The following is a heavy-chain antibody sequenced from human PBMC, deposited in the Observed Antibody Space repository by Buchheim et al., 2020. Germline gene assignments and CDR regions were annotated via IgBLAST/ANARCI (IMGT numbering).Heavy chain of an antibody. CDR2: ISYEGTNK. CDR3: AKGTIFGYNYGYGMDV. V-gene: IGHV3-30*18. J-gene: IGHJ6*02. CDR1: GFIFRHYG. D-gene: IGHD5-18*01. Sequence: QVHLVESGGGVVQPGRSLRLSCAASGFIFRHYGMHWIRQAPGKGLEWVAGISYEGTNKYYAESVKGRFTTSRDDSKNTRDLQMNSLRSDDTAVYFCAKGTIFGYNYGYGMDVWGQGTT.